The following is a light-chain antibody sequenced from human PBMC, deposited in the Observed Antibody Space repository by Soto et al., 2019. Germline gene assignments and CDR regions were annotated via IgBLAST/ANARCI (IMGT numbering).Light chain of an antibody. J-gene: IGKJ5*01. Sequence: MMMTQSPATLSLSPGERVTLCCRTSHSVNSHVAWYQQKPGQAPRLLLYGASTRATGIPVRFSGSGFGTEFTLTISSLQSEDFAVYYCQQYKNWPLFGQGTRLEI. V-gene: IGKV3-15*01. CDR1: HSVNSH. CDR3: QQYKNWPL. CDR2: GAS.